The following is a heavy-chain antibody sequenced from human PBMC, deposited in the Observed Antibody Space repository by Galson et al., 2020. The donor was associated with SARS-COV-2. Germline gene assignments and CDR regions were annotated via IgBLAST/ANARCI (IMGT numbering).Heavy chain of an antibody. J-gene: IGHJ4*01. CDR1: GFTFSSYS. V-gene: IGHV3-30*04. CDR2: ISYDGSNK. D-gene: IGHD6-19*01. CDR3: ARDSKAVAPTHMDD. Sequence: GESLTISCAASGFTFSSYSMHWVRQAPGKGLEWVAAISYDGSNKNYADSVKGRFTISRDNSKNTLYLQMNSLGAEDTAVYYCARDSKAVAPTHMDDWGQEPWVPSPQ.